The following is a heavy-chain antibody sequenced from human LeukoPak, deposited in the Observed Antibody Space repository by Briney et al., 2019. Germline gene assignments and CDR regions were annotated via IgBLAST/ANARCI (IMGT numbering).Heavy chain of an antibody. CDR1: GFIFSSYW. CDR3: ATQSYGSSY. D-gene: IGHD3-10*01. J-gene: IGHJ4*02. Sequence: GGSLGLSCAASGFIFSSYWMSWVRQAPGKGLEWVANIKQDASEKYYVDSVKGRFTISRDNARNSLYLQMNSLGAEDTAMYFCATQSYGSSYWGQGTLVTVSS. CDR2: IKQDASEK. V-gene: IGHV3-7*01.